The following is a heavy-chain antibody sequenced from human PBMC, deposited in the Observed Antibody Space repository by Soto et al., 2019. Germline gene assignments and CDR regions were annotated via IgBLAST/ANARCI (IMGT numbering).Heavy chain of an antibody. V-gene: IGHV3-21*01. D-gene: IGHD6-19*01. CDR2: ITSSSSYI. Sequence: EVQLVESGGGLVKPGGSLRLSCAASGFTFSSYSMNWVRQAPGKVLEWVSSITSSSSYIYYADSVKGRFTISRDNAKNSLYLQMISLRAEDTAVYYCASEQWAGGMDVWGQGTTVTVSS. J-gene: IGHJ6*02. CDR3: ASEQWAGGMDV. CDR1: GFTFSSYS.